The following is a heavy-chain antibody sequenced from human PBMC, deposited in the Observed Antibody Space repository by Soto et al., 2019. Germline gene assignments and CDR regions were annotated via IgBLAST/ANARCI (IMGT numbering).Heavy chain of an antibody. CDR2: ISAYNGNT. CDR1: GYVFNTYG. V-gene: IGHV1-18*01. Sequence: ASVKVSCKASGYVFNTYGISWVRQAPGQGLEWMGWISAYNGNTNYAQKLQGRVTMTTDTSTSTAYMELRSLRSDDTAVYYCARDIFEGGVPAAICYYYYGMDVWGQGTTVTVSS. D-gene: IGHD2-2*01. CDR3: ARDIFEGGVPAAICYYYYGMDV. J-gene: IGHJ6*02.